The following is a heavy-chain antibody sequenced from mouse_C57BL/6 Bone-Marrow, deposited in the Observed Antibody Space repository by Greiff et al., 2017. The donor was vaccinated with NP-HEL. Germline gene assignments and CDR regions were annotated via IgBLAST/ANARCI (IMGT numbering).Heavy chain of an antibody. Sequence: QVQLKQSGAELVKPGASVKISCKASGYAFSSYWMNWVKQRPGKGLEWIGQIYPGDGDTNYNGKFKGKATLTADKSSSTAYMQLSSLTSEDSAVYFCARRELLWFPYWYFDVWGTGTTVTVSS. CDR2: IYPGDGDT. CDR1: GYAFSSYW. V-gene: IGHV1-80*01. CDR3: ARRELLWFPYWYFDV. J-gene: IGHJ1*03. D-gene: IGHD2-2*01.